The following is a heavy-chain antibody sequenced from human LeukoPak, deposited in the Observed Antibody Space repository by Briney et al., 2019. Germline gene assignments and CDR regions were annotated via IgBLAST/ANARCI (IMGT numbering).Heavy chain of an antibody. CDR2: IYPHDSDT. CDR3: ARYQMLLYRNFDY. V-gene: IGHV5-51*01. D-gene: IGHD2-2*02. CDR1: GYXFTNYW. Sequence: GESLRISCNVSGYXFTNYWICWVRQMPGKGLEWMGIIYPHDSDTRYSPSFQGQVTISADKSIDTAYLQWTSLRPSDTAIYFCARYQMLLYRNFDYWGQGTLVTVSS. J-gene: IGHJ4*01.